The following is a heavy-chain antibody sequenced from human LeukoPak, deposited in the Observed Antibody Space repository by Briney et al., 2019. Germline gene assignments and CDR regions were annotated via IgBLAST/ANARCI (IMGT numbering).Heavy chain of an antibody. J-gene: IGHJ4*02. Sequence: SETLSLTCTVSGGSISSGSYYWSWIRQPAGKGLEWIGRIYTSGSTNYNPSLKSRVTISVDTSKNQFSPKLSSVTAADTAVYYCARLDVGSGYLIDYWGQGTLVTVSS. V-gene: IGHV4-61*02. D-gene: IGHD5-12*01. CDR2: IYTSGST. CDR3: ARLDVGSGYLIDY. CDR1: GGSISSGSYY.